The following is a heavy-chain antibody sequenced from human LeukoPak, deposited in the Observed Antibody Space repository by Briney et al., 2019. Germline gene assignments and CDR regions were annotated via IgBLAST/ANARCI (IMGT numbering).Heavy chain of an antibody. D-gene: IGHD6-6*01. CDR2: INHSGST. CDR1: GGSFSGYY. V-gene: IGHV4-34*01. J-gene: IGHJ4*02. Sequence: LETLSLTCAVYGGSFSGYYWSWIRQPPGKGLEWIGEINHSGSTNYNPSLKSRVTISVDTSKNQFSLKLSSVTAADTAVYYRARAGRARPPDYWGQGTLVTVSS. CDR3: ARAGRARPPDY.